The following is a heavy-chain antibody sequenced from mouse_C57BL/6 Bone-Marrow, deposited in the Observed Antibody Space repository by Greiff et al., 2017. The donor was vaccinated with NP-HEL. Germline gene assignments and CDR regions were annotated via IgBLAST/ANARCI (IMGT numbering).Heavy chain of an antibody. V-gene: IGHV1-81*01. J-gene: IGHJ3*01. CDR1: GYTFTSYG. D-gene: IGHD1-1*01. Sequence: QVHVKQSGAELARPGASVKLSCKASGYTFTSYGISWVKQRTGQGLEWIGEIYPRSGNTYYNEKFKGKATLTADKSSSTAYMELRSLTSEDSAVYFGARRYGSSPLFAYWGQGTLVTVSA. CDR2: IYPRSGNT. CDR3: ARRYGSSPLFAY.